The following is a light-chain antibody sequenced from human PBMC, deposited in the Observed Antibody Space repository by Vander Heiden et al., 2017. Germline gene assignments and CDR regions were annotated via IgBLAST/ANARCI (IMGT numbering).Light chain of an antibody. J-gene: IGKJ5*01. CDR1: QGISST. CDR3: QQYYSYPIT. Sequence: AIRMTQSPSSLSASTGDRVTITCRASQGISSTLAWYQQKPGKAPKLLIYAASTLQSGVPSRFSGSGSGTDFTLTISCLQSEDFATYYCQQYYSYPITFGQGTRLEIK. CDR2: AAS. V-gene: IGKV1-8*01.